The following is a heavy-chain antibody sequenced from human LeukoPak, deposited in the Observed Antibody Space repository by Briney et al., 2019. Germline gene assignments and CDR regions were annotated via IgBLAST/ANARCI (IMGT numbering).Heavy chain of an antibody. V-gene: IGHV3-23*01. CDR2: ISGSGGST. D-gene: IGHD6-6*01. J-gene: IGHJ6*03. CDR3: ANHAFAARPPYYYYYYMDV. CDR1: GFTFSSYA. Sequence: GGSLRLSCAASGFTFSSYAMSWVRQAPGKGLERVSAISGSGGSTYYADSVKGRFTISRDNSKNTLYLQMNSLRAEDTAVYYCANHAFAARPPYYYYYYMDVWGKGTTVTVSS.